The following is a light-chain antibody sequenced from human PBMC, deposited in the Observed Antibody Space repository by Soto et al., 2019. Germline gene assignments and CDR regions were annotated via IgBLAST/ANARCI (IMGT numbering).Light chain of an antibody. J-gene: IGLJ2*01. Sequence: SALAQPASVSGSPGQSTTISCTGTSSDVGGYNSVSWYQQHPGKAPKVMIYDVSNRPSGVSDRFSGSKSGNTASLTISGLQAEDEADYYCSSYTSSSTLVFGGGTKLTVL. CDR2: DVS. V-gene: IGLV2-14*03. CDR3: SSYTSSSTLV. CDR1: SSDVGGYNS.